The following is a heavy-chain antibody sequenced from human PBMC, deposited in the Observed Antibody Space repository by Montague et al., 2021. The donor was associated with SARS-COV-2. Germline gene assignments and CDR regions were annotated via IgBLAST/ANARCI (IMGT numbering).Heavy chain of an antibody. CDR2: VSGSGGT. CDR1: GFTLNTYG. CDR3: AKRRGTITTTFDY. Sequence: SLRLSCAASGFTLNTYGMSWVRQAPGQRLEWVSCVSGSGGTYYAGSVKGRFAISRDTSNDTLYLQMNSLRAEDTAIYYCAKRRGTITTTFDYWGQGSLVTVSS. D-gene: IGHD1-14*01. V-gene: IGHV3-23*01. J-gene: IGHJ4*02.